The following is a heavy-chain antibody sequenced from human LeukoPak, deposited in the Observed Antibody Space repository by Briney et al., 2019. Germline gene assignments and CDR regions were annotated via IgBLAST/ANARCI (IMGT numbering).Heavy chain of an antibody. J-gene: IGHJ6*02. V-gene: IGHV3-64D*06. CDR3: VEEGDDFWSGYPSYYYYGMDV. CDR1: GFTFSSYA. D-gene: IGHD3-3*01. CDR2: ISSNGGST. Sequence: GGSLRLSCAASGFTFSSYAMSWVRQAPGKGLEYVSAISSNGGSTYYADSVKGRFTISRDNSKNTLYLQMSSLRAEDTAVYYCVEEGDDFWSGYPSYYYYGMDVWGQGTTVTVSS.